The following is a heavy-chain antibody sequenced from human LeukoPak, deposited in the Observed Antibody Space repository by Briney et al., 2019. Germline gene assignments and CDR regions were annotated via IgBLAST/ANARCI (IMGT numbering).Heavy chain of an antibody. CDR3: AREGSMTARPFVSIDY. J-gene: IGHJ4*02. D-gene: IGHD6-6*01. Sequence: SETLSLTCTVSGGSITSYYWSWIRQPAGKGLEWIGRIHTSGNTDYNPSLQSRVTMSVDTSKNQFSLKVTSVTAADTAVYYCAREGSMTARPFVSIDYWGQGTLVTVS. CDR2: IHTSGNT. V-gene: IGHV4-4*07. CDR1: GGSITSYY.